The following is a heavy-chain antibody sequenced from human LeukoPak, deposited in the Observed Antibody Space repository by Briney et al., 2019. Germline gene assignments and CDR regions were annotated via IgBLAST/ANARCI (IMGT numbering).Heavy chain of an antibody. V-gene: IGHV4-34*01. CDR1: GGSFSGYY. Sequence: PSEALSLTCAVYGGSFSGYYWSWIRQPPGKGLEWIGEINHSGSINYNPSLKSRVTIPVDTSKNQFSLKLSSVTAADTAVYYCARGVIAAAEHFDYWGQGTLVTVSS. CDR3: ARGVIAAAEHFDY. D-gene: IGHD6-13*01. J-gene: IGHJ4*02. CDR2: INHSGSI.